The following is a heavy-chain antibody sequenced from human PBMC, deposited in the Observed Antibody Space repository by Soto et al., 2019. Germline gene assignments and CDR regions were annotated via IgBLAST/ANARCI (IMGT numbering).Heavy chain of an antibody. D-gene: IGHD2-21*01. CDR2: VKNNGGAT. V-gene: IGHV3-15*07. Sequence: EVQLVESGGDLVKPGGSLRLSCAASGFIFSHAWFHWVRQPPGKGLELVGRVKNNGGATDYAASVKGRFTISRDDSKDTVYLQMSSLRTEDTAIYYCAADLGPAYDSNNWFDPWGQGTRVTFSS. CDR3: AADLGPAYDSNNWFDP. J-gene: IGHJ5*02. CDR1: GFIFSHAW.